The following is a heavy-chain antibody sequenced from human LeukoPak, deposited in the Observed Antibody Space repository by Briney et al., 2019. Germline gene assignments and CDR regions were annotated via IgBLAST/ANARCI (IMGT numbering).Heavy chain of an antibody. CDR2: ISSSSSYI. V-gene: IGHV3-21*01. J-gene: IGHJ4*02. CDR1: GFTFSSYS. D-gene: IGHD6-13*01. CDR3: AGEAAAGRVEVPFDY. Sequence: GGSLRLSCAASGFTFSSYSMNWVRQAPGKGLEWVSSISSSSSYIYYADSVKGRFTISRDNAKNSLYLQMNSLRAEDTAVYYCAGEAAAGRVEVPFDYWGQGTLVTVSS.